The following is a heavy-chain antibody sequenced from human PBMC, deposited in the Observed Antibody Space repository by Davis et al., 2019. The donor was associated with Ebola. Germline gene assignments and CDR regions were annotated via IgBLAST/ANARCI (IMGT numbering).Heavy chain of an antibody. J-gene: IGHJ4*02. Sequence: SATLSLTCTVSGGSISSYYWSWIRQPPRKGLEWIGYIYYSGSTNYNPSLKSRVTMSLATSKNQFSLQLRSVTAADTAVYYCARGSEGGCSGGSCHSPLGYWGQGTLVTVSS. D-gene: IGHD2-15*01. CDR3: ARGSEGGCSGGSCHSPLGY. V-gene: IGHV4-59*01. CDR2: IYYSGST. CDR1: GGSISSYY.